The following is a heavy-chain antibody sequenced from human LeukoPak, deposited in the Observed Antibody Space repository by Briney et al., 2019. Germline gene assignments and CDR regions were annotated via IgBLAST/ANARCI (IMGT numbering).Heavy chain of an antibody. CDR2: IKSDGSVT. CDR1: EFTLSNYW. CDR3: ARDHDAVGTTIDH. Sequence: GRSLRLSCAASEFTLSNYWMHWVRQAPGEGLVWVSCIKSDGSVTWYADSVKGRFTISRDNAKNMLYLQMNSLRDEDTAVYFCARDHDAVGTTIDHWGQGTLVTVSS. V-gene: IGHV3-74*01. J-gene: IGHJ4*02. D-gene: IGHD1-14*01.